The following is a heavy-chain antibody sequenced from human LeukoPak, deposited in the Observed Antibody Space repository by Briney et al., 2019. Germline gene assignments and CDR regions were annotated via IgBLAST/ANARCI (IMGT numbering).Heavy chain of an antibody. CDR2: INPSGGST. Sequence: ASVKVSCKASGYTFTGYYLHWVRQAPGQGLEWMGIINPSGGSTSYAQKFQGRVTMTRDMSTSTVYMELSSLRSEDTAVYYCARDREQLWSDLYYFDYWGQGTLVTVSS. CDR1: GYTFTGYY. V-gene: IGHV1-46*01. CDR3: ARDREQLWSDLYYFDY. J-gene: IGHJ4*02. D-gene: IGHD5-18*01.